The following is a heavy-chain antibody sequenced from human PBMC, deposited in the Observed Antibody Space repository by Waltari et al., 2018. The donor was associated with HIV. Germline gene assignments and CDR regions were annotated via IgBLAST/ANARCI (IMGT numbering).Heavy chain of an antibody. D-gene: IGHD2-21*01. CDR2: IYYSGST. J-gene: IGHJ6*02. Sequence: QVQLQESGPGLVKPSETLSLTCTVSGGSISSYYWPWIRQPPGKGLEWIGYIYYSGSTNYNPSLKSRVTISVDTSKNQFSLKLSSVTAADTAVYYCARGVAFGGYYYGMDVWGQGTTVTVSS. CDR1: GGSISSYY. CDR3: ARGVAFGGYYYGMDV. V-gene: IGHV4-59*01.